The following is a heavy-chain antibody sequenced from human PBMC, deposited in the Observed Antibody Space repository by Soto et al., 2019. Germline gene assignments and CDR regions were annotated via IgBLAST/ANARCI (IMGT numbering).Heavy chain of an antibody. CDR1: GGTFSGYV. CDR2: FVPLFGTT. D-gene: IGHD2-2*02. CDR3: ATHGLGVSSPPYIDN. J-gene: IGHJ4*02. Sequence: QLVQSGSEVEMPGSSVKVSCQASGGTFSGYVVTWVRQAPGQGLEWMGEFVPLFGTTNYAQRFSGRITITAEESTSTSYMELRTLRSDDTAVYYCATHGLGVSSPPYIDNWGQGTLVTVSS. V-gene: IGHV1-69*01.